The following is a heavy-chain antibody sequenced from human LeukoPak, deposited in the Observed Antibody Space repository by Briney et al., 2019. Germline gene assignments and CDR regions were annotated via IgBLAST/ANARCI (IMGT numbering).Heavy chain of an antibody. V-gene: IGHV3-66*04. J-gene: IGHJ6*02. Sequence: GGSLRLSCAASGFTVSSSHLTWVRQAPGKGLEWVSLIYSDGRTYYADAVRGRFTISRDNSKNTLYLQMNSLRVEDTAVFYCVRPKHSSTSWLHYGMDVWGQGTTVTVSS. D-gene: IGHD2-2*01. CDR1: GFTVSSSH. CDR2: IYSDGRT. CDR3: VRPKHSSTSWLHYGMDV.